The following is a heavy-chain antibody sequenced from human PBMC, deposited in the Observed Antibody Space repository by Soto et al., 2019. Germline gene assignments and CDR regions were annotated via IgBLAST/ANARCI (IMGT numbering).Heavy chain of an antibody. CDR3: ALERASYAYLPLWPVEY. CDR2: VSYDGSNF. Sequence: GALRLSSAPSGFTFYSSAMHWVRQAPGKGLEWVAVVSYDGSNFYYGDSVKGRFTISRDNSKSTLYLQMDSMRTEDTAVYYCALERASYAYLPLWPVEYWGQGTLVTVSS. J-gene: IGHJ4*02. CDR1: GFTFYSSA. V-gene: IGHV3-30*04. D-gene: IGHD5-18*01.